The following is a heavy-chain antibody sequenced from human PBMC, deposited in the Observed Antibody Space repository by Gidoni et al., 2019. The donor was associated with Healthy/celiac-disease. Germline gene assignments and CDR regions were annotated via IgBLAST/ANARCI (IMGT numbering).Heavy chain of an antibody. Sequence: EVQLVESGGGLVKPGGSLSLSCAASGVHLSRYSMNWVRQAPGQGLEWVSSISGTSTYIYYADSVKGRFTISRDNAKNSLYLEMNFLRAEDTAVYYCATSTCSGGTCYEAFDIWGQGTMVTVSS. V-gene: IGHV3-21*01. D-gene: IGHD2-15*01. CDR1: GVHLSRYS. CDR2: ISGTSTYI. J-gene: IGHJ3*02. CDR3: ATSTCSGGTCYEAFDI.